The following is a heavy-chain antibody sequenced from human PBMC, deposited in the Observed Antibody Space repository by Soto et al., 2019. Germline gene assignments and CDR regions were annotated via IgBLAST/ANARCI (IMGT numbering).Heavy chain of an antibody. Sequence: EVQLVESGGGLVQPGGSLRLSCAASGFTFSSYWMHWVRQAPGKGLVWVSRINSDGSSTSYADSVKGRFTISRDNAKNTLYLQMNSLRAEDTAVYYCARGVVVTAYYYYYGMDVWGQGTTVTVSS. CDR1: GFTFSSYW. V-gene: IGHV3-74*01. D-gene: IGHD2-21*02. J-gene: IGHJ6*02. CDR3: ARGVVVTAYYYYYGMDV. CDR2: INSDGSST.